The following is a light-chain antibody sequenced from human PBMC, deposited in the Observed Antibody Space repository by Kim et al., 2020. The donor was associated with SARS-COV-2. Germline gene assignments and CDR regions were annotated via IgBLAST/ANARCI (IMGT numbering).Light chain of an antibody. CDR2: SAS. Sequence: ASVGDRVTMTGRASETISTYLNWYQQKPGKVPNLRIYSASSLHNGVPSRFSGSGSGTDFTLTISSLQPEDFATYYCQQSYGIPLTFGGGTKVDIK. CDR1: ETISTY. CDR3: QQSYGIPLT. J-gene: IGKJ4*01. V-gene: IGKV1-39*01.